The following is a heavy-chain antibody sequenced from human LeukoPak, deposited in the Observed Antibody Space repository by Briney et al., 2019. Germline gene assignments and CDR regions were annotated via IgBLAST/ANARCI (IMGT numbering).Heavy chain of an antibody. CDR3: ASLTRGDYDGNY. CDR2: IYSGGST. V-gene: IGHV3-53*01. J-gene: IGHJ4*02. Sequence: GGSLTLSCAASGFTVSSNYMSWVRQAPGKGLELVSVIYSGGSTYYADSVKGRFTISRDNSKNTLYLQMNSLRAEDTAVYYCASLTRGDYDGNYWGQGTLVTVSS. CDR1: GFTVSSNY. D-gene: IGHD4-17*01.